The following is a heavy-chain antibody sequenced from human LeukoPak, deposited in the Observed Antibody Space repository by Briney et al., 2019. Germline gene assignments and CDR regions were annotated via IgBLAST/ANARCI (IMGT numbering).Heavy chain of an antibody. V-gene: IGHV3-30*18. CDR2: ISYDGSNT. J-gene: IGHJ6*02. D-gene: IGHD3-10*01. Sequence: SGGSLRLSCVVSGLSFNSYGMHWVRQAPGKGLEWVAVISYDGSNTYYADSVKGRFTISRDNSKTTLYLQMNRLRPEDTAVYYCAKERGSGNYYFALDVWGQGTTVTVSS. CDR3: AKERGSGNYYFALDV. CDR1: GLSFNSYG.